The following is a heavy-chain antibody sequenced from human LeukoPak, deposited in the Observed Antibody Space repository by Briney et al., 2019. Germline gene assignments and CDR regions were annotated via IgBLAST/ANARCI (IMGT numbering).Heavy chain of an antibody. D-gene: IGHD2-8*01. CDR2: IYTSGST. J-gene: IGHJ6*03. CDR1: GGSISGYY. V-gene: IGHV4-4*07. CDR3: ARDMLDMGYYYYMDV. Sequence: SETLSLTCTVSGGSISGYYWSWIRQPAGKGLEWIGRIYTSGSTNYNPSLKSRVTMSVDTSKNQFSLKLSSVTAADTAVYYCARDMLDMGYYYYMDVWGKGTTVTVSS.